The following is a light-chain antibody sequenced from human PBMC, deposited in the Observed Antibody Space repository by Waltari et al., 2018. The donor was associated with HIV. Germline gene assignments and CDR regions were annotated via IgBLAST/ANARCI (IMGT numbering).Light chain of an antibody. Sequence: QSALTQPASVSGSPGQSITISCTGTSSDVGGYNYLSWYQQHPGKAPKFMIYEVSNRPSGVSKRFSGSKSGNTASLTISGLQAEDEADYYCSSYTSTSTGVFGTGTKVTVL. J-gene: IGLJ1*01. CDR1: SSDVGGYNY. CDR2: EVS. V-gene: IGLV2-14*01. CDR3: SSYTSTSTGV.